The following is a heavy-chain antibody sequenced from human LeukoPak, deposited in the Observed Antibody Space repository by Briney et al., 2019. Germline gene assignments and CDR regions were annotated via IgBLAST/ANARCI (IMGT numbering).Heavy chain of an antibody. CDR3: ARSSYWYFDL. CDR2: IYYSGST. Sequence: SETLSLTCTVSGGSISSYYWSWIRQPPGKGLEWIGYIYYSGSTNYNPSLKSRVTISVDTSKDQFSLKLSSVTAADTAVYYCARSSYWYFDLWGRGTLVTVSS. CDR1: GGSISSYY. D-gene: IGHD2-2*01. J-gene: IGHJ2*01. V-gene: IGHV4-59*08.